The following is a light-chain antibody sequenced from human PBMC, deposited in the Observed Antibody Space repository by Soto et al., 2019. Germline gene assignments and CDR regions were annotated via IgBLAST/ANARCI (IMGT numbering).Light chain of an antibody. CDR1: QSISSW. V-gene: IGKV1-5*01. J-gene: IGKJ4*01. CDR2: DAS. Sequence: DIQMTQSPSTLSASVGDRVTITCRASQSISSWLAWYQQKPGKAPKLLIYDASSLESGVPSRFSGSGSGTEFTLTISSLQPDDLATDYCQQYNSYSALTFGGGTKVEIK. CDR3: QQYNSYSALT.